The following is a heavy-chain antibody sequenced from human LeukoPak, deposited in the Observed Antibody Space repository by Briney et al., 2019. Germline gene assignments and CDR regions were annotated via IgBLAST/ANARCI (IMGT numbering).Heavy chain of an antibody. CDR2: ISSSSSTI. D-gene: IGHD2-21*02. Sequence: PGGSLRLSCAASGLTFSSYSMNWVRQAPGKGLEWVSYISSSSSTIYYADSVKGRFTISRDNAKNSLYLQMNSLRVEDTAVYYCARDKEGDCWGQGTTVTVSS. CDR3: ARDKEGDC. CDR1: GLTFSSYS. J-gene: IGHJ6*02. V-gene: IGHV3-48*04.